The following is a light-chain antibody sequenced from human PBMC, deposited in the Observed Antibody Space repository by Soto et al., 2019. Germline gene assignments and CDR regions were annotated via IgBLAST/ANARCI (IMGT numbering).Light chain of an antibody. J-gene: IGKJ3*01. CDR3: HQYGNSPLT. Sequence: ETVLTQSPGTLSLSPGERATLSCRASQNVYGDFVSWYQQRPGQAPRLLIHGATTRASDIPDRFSGSGSGTDFTLTITRLAPDDFAVYFCHQYGNSPLTFGPGTKLDF. CDR1: QNVYGDF. CDR2: GAT. V-gene: IGKV3-20*01.